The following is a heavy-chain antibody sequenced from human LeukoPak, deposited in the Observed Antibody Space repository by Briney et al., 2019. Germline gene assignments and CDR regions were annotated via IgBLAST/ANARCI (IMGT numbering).Heavy chain of an antibody. V-gene: IGHV3-20*04. CDR1: GFTFGDYG. J-gene: IGHJ4*02. CDR3: ARAVSSNWYYFDY. D-gene: IGHD6-13*01. CDR2: VNWIGSST. Sequence: GGSLRLSCAASGFTFGDYGMSWVRQAPGKGLEWVSGVNWIGSSTGYADPVKGRFTIFRDNAKNSLYLQANSLRVEDTALYYCARAVSSNWYYFDYWGQGTLVTVSS.